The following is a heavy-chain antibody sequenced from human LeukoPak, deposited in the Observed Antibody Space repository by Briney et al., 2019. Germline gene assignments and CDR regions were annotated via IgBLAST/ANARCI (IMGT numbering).Heavy chain of an antibody. V-gene: IGHV1-18*01. Sequence: ASVKVSCKASGYTFTSYGISWVRQAPGQGLECMGWISAYNGNTNYAQKLQGRVTMTTDTSTSTAYMELRSLRSDDTAVYYCARIIAAAGSGGAFDIWGQGTMVTVSS. D-gene: IGHD6-13*01. CDR2: ISAYNGNT. CDR3: ARIIAAAGSGGAFDI. CDR1: GYTFTSYG. J-gene: IGHJ3*02.